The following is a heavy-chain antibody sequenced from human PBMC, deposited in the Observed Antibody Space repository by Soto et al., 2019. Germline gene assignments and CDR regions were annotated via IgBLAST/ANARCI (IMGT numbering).Heavy chain of an antibody. D-gene: IGHD2-2*01. Sequence: TGESLKISCKGFGYSFTSHWISWVRQIPGKGLEWMGTLDTSDSYTNYSTSFQGHVTISVDKSISTAYLQWSSLKASETAIYYCARRDGSSTSCRIDWFDPWGQGTQVTVSS. V-gene: IGHV5-10-1*01. J-gene: IGHJ5*02. CDR2: LDTSDSYT. CDR1: GYSFTSHW. CDR3: ARRDGSSTSCRIDWFDP.